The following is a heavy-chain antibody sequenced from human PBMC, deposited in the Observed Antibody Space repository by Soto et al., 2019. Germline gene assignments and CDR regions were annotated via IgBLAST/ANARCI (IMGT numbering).Heavy chain of an antibody. CDR1: GGSISSYD. V-gene: IGHV4-59*01. CDR2: IYYSGST. J-gene: IGHJ6*02. CDR3: ARDSTYYDFWSGSYEHYYYYGMDV. Sequence: ETLSLTVTVSGGSISSYDWSWSRQRPGKGLEGMGDIYYSGSTNYTPSLKSRVILSVDTSKNQFSLTLSSVTAADTAVYYCARDSTYYDFWSGSYEHYYYYGMDVWGQGTTVTVSS. D-gene: IGHD3-3*01.